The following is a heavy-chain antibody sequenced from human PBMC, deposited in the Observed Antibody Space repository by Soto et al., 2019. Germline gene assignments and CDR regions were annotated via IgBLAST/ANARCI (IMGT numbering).Heavy chain of an antibody. CDR3: AKDQYGSSSWTLDFDF. J-gene: IGHJ4*02. CDR1: GFTFRNYA. D-gene: IGHD6-13*01. Sequence: EVQLLESGGGLVQPGGSLRLSCAASGFTFRNYAMSWVRQAPGKGLEWVSAISGDGGTTYYADSVKGRFTISRDNSKNTLYLQLNGLRAEDTASYYCAKDQYGSSSWTLDFDFWGQGTRVTVPP. CDR2: ISGDGGTT. V-gene: IGHV3-23*01.